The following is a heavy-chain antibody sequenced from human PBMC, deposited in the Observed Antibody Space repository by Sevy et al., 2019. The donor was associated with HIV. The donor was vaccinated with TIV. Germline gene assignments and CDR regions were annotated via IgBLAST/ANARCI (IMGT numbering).Heavy chain of an antibody. CDR1: GFTFSSYA. D-gene: IGHD4-17*01. V-gene: IGHV3-30-3*01. Sequence: GGSLRLSCAASGFTFSSYAMHWVRQAPGKGLEWVAVISYDGSNKYYADSVKGRFTISRDNSKNTLYLQMNSLRAEDTAVYYCAGDQHDYAGNLRTGWFDPWGQGTLVTVSS. CDR3: AGDQHDYAGNLRTGWFDP. J-gene: IGHJ5*02. CDR2: ISYDGSNK.